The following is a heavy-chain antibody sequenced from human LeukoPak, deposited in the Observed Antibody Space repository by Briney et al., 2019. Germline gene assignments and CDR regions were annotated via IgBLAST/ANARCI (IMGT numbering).Heavy chain of an antibody. V-gene: IGHV1-2*02. CDR1: GYTFTGYY. CDR3: ARDRGYCSSTSCYRHWFDP. J-gene: IGHJ5*02. CDR2: INPNSGGT. D-gene: IGHD2-2*01. Sequence: ASVKVSCKASGYTFTGYYMHWVRQAPGQGLEGMGWINPNSGGTNYAQKFQGRVTMTRDTSISTAYMELSRLRSDDTAVYYCARDRGYCSSTSCYRHWFDPWGQGTLVTVSS.